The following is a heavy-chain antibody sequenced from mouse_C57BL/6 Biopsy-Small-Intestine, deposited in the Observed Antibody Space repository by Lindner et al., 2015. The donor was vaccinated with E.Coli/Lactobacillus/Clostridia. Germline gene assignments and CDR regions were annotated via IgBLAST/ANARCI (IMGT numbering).Heavy chain of an antibody. D-gene: IGHD1-1*01. V-gene: IGHV1-61*01. CDR3: ARGGSSVDAMDY. Sequence: VQLQESGAELVRPGSSVKLSCKASGYTFTSYWMDWVKQRPGQGLEWIGNIYPSDSETHYNQKFKDKATLTVDKSSSTAYMQLSSLTSEDSAVYYCARGGSSVDAMDYWGQGTSVTVSS. CDR1: GYTFTSYW. CDR2: IYPSDSET. J-gene: IGHJ4*01.